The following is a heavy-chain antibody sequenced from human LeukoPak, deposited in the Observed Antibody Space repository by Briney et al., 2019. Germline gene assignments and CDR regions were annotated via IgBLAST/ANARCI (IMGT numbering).Heavy chain of an antibody. V-gene: IGHV4-59*01. CDR2: IYYSGST. Sequence: SETLSLTCTVSGGSISSYYWSWIRQPPGKGLEWIGYIYYSGSTNYNPSLKSRVTISVDTSKNQFSLKLSSVTAADTAVYYCARDRGIAAAKYYYYYYGMDVWGQGTTVTVSS. CDR3: ARDRGIAAAKYYYYYYGMDV. D-gene: IGHD6-13*01. CDR1: GGSISSYY. J-gene: IGHJ6*02.